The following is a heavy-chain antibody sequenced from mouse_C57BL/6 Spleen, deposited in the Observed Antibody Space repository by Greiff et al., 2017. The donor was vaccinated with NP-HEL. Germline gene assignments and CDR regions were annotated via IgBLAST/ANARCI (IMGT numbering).Heavy chain of an antibody. V-gene: IGHV1-19*01. J-gene: IGHJ1*03. CDR1: GYTFTDYY. CDR2: INPYNGGT. CDR3: ARGPLSYWYFDV. Sequence: EVQLQQSGPVLVKPGASVKMSCKASGYTFTDYYMNWVKQSHGKSLEWIGVINPYNGGTSYNQKFKGKATLTVDKSSSTAYMELNSLTSEDSAVYYCARGPLSYWYFDVWGTGTTVTVSS. D-gene: IGHD1-1*02.